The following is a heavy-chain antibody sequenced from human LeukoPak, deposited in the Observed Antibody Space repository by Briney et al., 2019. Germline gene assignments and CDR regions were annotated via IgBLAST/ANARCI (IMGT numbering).Heavy chain of an antibody. Sequence: GPLRLSCAASGFTVSGGYMTWVRQAPGKGLEWVSVIYSGGSTYYVDSVKGRFTISRDNSKNTLYLQMNSLRAEDTAVYYCARGTSYDFDYWGQGTLVTVSS. J-gene: IGHJ4*02. V-gene: IGHV3-66*01. D-gene: IGHD1-26*01. CDR3: ARGTSYDFDY. CDR1: GFTVSGGY. CDR2: IYSGGST.